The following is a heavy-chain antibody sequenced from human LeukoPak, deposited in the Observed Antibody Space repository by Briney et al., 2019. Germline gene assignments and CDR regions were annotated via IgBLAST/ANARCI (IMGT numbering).Heavy chain of an antibody. Sequence: PGGSLRLSCAASGFTFSSYWMTWVRQAPGKGLEWVANIKEDGNEKYYVDSVKGRFTISRDNAKNSLYLQMNSLGAEDTAIYYCVRTRYGDFDYWGQGTLVTVSS. CDR3: VRTRYGDFDY. D-gene: IGHD4-17*01. CDR1: GFTFSSYW. CDR2: IKEDGNEK. V-gene: IGHV3-7*01. J-gene: IGHJ4*02.